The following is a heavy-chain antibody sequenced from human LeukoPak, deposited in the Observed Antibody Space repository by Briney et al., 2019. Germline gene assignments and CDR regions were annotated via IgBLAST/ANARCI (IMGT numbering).Heavy chain of an antibody. CDR1: GFTFSSYA. J-gene: IGHJ4*02. Sequence: GGSLRLSCAASGFTFSSYAMHWVRQAPGKGLEWVAVISYDGINKYYADSVKGRFTISRDNSKNTLYLQMNSLRAEDTAVYYCARGKPDTAMVENPFDYWGQGTLVTVSS. CDR2: ISYDGINK. CDR3: ARGKPDTAMVENPFDY. V-gene: IGHV3-30*04. D-gene: IGHD5-18*01.